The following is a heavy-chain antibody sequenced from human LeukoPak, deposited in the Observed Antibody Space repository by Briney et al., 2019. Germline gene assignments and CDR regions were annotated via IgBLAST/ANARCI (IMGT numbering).Heavy chain of an antibody. D-gene: IGHD2-15*01. CDR3: AKDPQTYCSGGSCYLDY. V-gene: IGHV3-9*01. Sequence: GRSLRLSCAASGFTFDDYAMHWVRQAPGKGLEWVSGISWNSGSIGYADSVKGRFAISRDNSKNTLYLQMNSLRAEDTALYYCAKDPQTYCSGGSCYLDYWGQGTLVTVSS. CDR2: ISWNSGSI. J-gene: IGHJ4*02. CDR1: GFTFDDYA.